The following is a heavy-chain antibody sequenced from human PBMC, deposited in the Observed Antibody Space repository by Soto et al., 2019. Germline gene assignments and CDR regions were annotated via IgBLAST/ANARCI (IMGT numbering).Heavy chain of an antibody. CDR1: GFTFSSYS. V-gene: IGHV3-48*02. Sequence: GWSLRLSCAASGFTFSSYSMNLVRQAPGKGLEWVSYISSSSSTIYYADSVKGRFTISRDNAKNSLYLQMNSLRDEDTAVYYCARDGWVYCSSTSCDIGPIDYYYCIDVWGQGTTVTIS. CDR2: ISSSSSTI. J-gene: IGHJ6*02. D-gene: IGHD2-2*02. CDR3: ARDGWVYCSSTSCDIGPIDYYYCIDV.